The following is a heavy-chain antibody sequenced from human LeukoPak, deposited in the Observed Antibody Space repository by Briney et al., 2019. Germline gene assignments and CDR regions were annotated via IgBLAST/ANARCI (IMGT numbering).Heavy chain of an antibody. CDR3: AKDGPAIFGVVNPFDY. Sequence: GGSLRLSCAASGFTFSSYSMNWVRQAPGKGLEWVSSISSSSSYIYYADSVKGRFTISRDNSKNTLYLQMNSLRAEDTAVYYCAKDGPAIFGVVNPFDYWGQGTLVTVSS. D-gene: IGHD3-3*01. CDR1: GFTFSSYS. V-gene: IGHV3-21*04. CDR2: ISSSSSYI. J-gene: IGHJ4*02.